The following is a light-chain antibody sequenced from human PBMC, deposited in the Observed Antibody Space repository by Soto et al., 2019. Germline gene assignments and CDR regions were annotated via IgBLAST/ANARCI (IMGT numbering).Light chain of an antibody. J-gene: IGKJ3*01. CDR2: HSS. CDR3: QKYNNSPLT. V-gene: IGKV3-20*01. Sequence: EIVLTQSPGTLSLSPGERATLSCRASQSVTSNYLAWYQQKPGQAPRLLIYHSSSRATGIPDRFSGSGSGTDFTLTISRLEPEDFAVYYCQKYNNSPLTFGPGTKVDIK. CDR1: QSVTSNY.